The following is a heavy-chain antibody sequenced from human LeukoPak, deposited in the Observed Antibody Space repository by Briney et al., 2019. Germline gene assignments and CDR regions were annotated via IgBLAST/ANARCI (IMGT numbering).Heavy chain of an antibody. V-gene: IGHV3-7*03. CDR3: ARRNAMDV. CDR2: INRDGSER. Sequence: GGSLRLSCAASGFTFSNYWMTWVRQAPGKGLEWEANINRDGSERYYVDSVKGRFTISRDDAKSSLYLQMNSLRAEDTAVYYCARRNAMDVWGQGTTVIVFS. J-gene: IGHJ6*02. CDR1: GFTFSNYW.